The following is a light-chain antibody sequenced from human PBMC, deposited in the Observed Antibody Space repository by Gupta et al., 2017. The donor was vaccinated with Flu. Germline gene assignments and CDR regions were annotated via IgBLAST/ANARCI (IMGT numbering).Light chain of an antibody. J-gene: IGLJ2*01. CDR3: SSYTSASTLV. V-gene: IGLV2-14*01. Sequence: QSALTQPASVSGSPGQSITISCTGTSSDVGGFNYVSWYQQHPGKAPKVMISEGSYRPSGVSNRFSASKSGNTASLTXSXLQAEDXADYYCSSYTSASTLVFGGGTKLTVL. CDR2: EGS. CDR1: SSDVGGFNY.